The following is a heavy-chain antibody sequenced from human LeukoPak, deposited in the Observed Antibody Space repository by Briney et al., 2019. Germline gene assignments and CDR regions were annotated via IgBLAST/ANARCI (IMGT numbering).Heavy chain of an antibody. CDR1: GFTFSSCA. D-gene: IGHD6-19*01. CDR2: ISGGGRT. J-gene: IGHJ4*02. V-gene: IGHV3-23*01. CDR3: ARSWQWLVHFDY. Sequence: QPGGSLRLSCAASGFTFSSCAMTWVRQAPGKGLEWVSAISGGGRTWYADSVKGRFTISRDNSKNTLYLQMNSLRAEDTAVYYCARSWQWLVHFDYWGQGTLVTVSS.